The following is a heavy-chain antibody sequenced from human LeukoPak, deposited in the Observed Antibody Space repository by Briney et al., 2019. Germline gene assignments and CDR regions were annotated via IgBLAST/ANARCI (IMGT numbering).Heavy chain of an antibody. J-gene: IGHJ4*02. CDR2: ISSTSTYM. Sequence: GGSLRLSCAASGFTFSSYTMNWVRQAPGKGLEWVSSISSTSTYMYYPDSVKGRFTISRDNAKNSLYLQMNSLRAEDTAIYYCARELVLDYWGLGTLVTVSS. D-gene: IGHD3-3*02. CDR3: ARELVLDY. CDR1: GFTFSSYT. V-gene: IGHV3-21*01.